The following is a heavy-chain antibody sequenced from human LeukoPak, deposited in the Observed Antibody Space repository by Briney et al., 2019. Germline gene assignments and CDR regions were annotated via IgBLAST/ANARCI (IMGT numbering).Heavy chain of an antibody. J-gene: IGHJ4*02. Sequence: SETLSLTCTVSGGSISGAYWSWIRQPPRKGLEWIAYMYNSGSTNYNPSLKSRVTISIDTSKNQFSLKLSSLTAADTAIYYCARGIESYGDYGYWGQGILVTVSS. CDR2: MYNSGST. CDR3: ARGIESYGDYGY. D-gene: IGHD4-17*01. CDR1: GGSISGAY. V-gene: IGHV4-59*01.